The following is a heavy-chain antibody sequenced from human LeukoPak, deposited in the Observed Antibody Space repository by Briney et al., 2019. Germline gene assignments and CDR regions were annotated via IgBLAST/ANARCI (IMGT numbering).Heavy chain of an antibody. D-gene: IGHD6-13*01. CDR2: IYSGGTT. Sequence: GGSLRLSCAASEFTVSNNYMSWVRQAPGKGLEWVSVIYSGGTTYYADSVKGRFTISRDNSKNTLYLQMNSLRAEDTAVYYCAKDQGIQAGYFDYWGQGTLVTVSS. CDR1: EFTVSNNY. CDR3: AKDQGIQAGYFDY. V-gene: IGHV3-53*05. J-gene: IGHJ4*02.